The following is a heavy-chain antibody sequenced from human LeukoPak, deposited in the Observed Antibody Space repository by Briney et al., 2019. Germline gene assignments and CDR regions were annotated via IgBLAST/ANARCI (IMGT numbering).Heavy chain of an antibody. J-gene: IGHJ3*02. Sequence: GGSLRLSCAASGFTFSSYGMHWVRQAPGKGLEWVAVIWYDGSNKYYADSVKGRFTISRDNSKNTLYLQMNSLRAEDTAVYYCAYSSSWARGAFDIWGQGTMVTVSS. V-gene: IGHV3-30*02. CDR3: AYSSSWARGAFDI. D-gene: IGHD6-13*01. CDR1: GFTFSSYG. CDR2: IWYDGSNK.